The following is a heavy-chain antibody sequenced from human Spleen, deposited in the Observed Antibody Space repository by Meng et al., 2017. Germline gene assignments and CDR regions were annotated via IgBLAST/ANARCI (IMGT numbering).Heavy chain of an antibody. J-gene: IGHJ3*02. CDR2: VSGNGADT. V-gene: IGHV3-23*01. Sequence: GGSLRLSCVASGLTFSSYAMSWVSQAPGKGLEWVSAVSGNGADTYYADSVKGRFTISRDNSKNTLYLQMNSLRAEDTAVYYCAKDRGHSGSYLSPRDAFDIWGQGTMVTVSS. CDR1: GLTFSSYA. D-gene: IGHD1-26*01. CDR3: AKDRGHSGSYLSPRDAFDI.